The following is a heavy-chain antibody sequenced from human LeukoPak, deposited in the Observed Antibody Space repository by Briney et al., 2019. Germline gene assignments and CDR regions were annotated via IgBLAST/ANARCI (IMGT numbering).Heavy chain of an antibody. CDR2: INPNSGGT. Sequence: GASVKVSCKASGYTFTGYYMHWVRQAPGQGLEWMGWINPNSGGTNYAQKFQGRVTMTRDTSISTAYMELSRLRSDDTAVYYCARRDCRSTSCYNDYWGQGTLVTVSS. J-gene: IGHJ4*02. V-gene: IGHV1-2*02. CDR3: ARRDCRSTSCYNDY. CDR1: GYTFTGYY. D-gene: IGHD2-2*02.